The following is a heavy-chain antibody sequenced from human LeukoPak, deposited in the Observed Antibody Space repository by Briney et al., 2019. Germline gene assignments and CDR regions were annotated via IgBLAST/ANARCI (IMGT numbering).Heavy chain of an antibody. J-gene: IGHJ5*02. D-gene: IGHD3-10*01. CDR1: GFTFSSYG. V-gene: IGHV3-23*01. CDR3: ATHYYASGSRAAGFDP. Sequence: GGSLRLSCAASGFTFSSYGMSWVRQAPGKGLEWVSAISRSGGNTYYADSVKGRFTISRDNSKNTLYQQMNSLRAEDTAVYYCATHYYASGSRAAGFDPWGQGTLVTVSS. CDR2: ISRSGGNT.